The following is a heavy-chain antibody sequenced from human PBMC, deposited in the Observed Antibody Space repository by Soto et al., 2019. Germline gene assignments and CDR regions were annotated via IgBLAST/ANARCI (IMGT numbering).Heavy chain of an antibody. CDR3: AREMGYCSGGSCYEAHRYYYYMDV. V-gene: IGHV3-23*01. J-gene: IGHJ6*03. CDR1: GFTFSSYA. CDR2: ISGSGGST. Sequence: TGGSLRLSCAASGFTFSSYAMSWVRQAPGKGLEWVSAISGSGGSTYYADSVKGRFTISRDNSKNTLYLQMNSLRAEDTAVYYCAREMGYCSGGSCYEAHRYYYYMDVWGKGTTVTVSS. D-gene: IGHD2-15*01.